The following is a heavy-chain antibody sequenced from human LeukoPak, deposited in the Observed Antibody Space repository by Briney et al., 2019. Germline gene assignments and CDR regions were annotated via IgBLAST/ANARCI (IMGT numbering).Heavy chain of an antibody. CDR2: ISSSGTTI. D-gene: IGHD2-2*01. V-gene: IGHV3-48*03. J-gene: IGHJ3*02. CDR1: GFTLSSYE. Sequence: PGGSLRLSCAASGFTLSSYEMNWVRQAPGKGLEWVSYISSSGTTIYYADSVKGRFTISRDNAKNSLYLQMNSLRAEDTAVYYCARGGYCTSSICYSLNAFDIWGQGTMFTVSS. CDR3: ARGGYCTSSICYSLNAFDI.